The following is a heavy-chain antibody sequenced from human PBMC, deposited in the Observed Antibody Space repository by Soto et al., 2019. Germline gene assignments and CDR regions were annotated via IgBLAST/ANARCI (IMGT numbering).Heavy chain of an antibody. Sequence: EASVKVSCKASGGIFSSYSISWLLQAPGQGLEWMGAVIPILGQAYYAQNLQDRVTITADESTRTAYMELSSLRSEDTAVYFCARVGGVGAPPGADYWGQGTLVTVSS. CDR1: GGIFSSYS. D-gene: IGHD1-26*01. CDR2: VIPILGQA. J-gene: IGHJ4*02. V-gene: IGHV1-69*13. CDR3: ARVGGVGAPPGADY.